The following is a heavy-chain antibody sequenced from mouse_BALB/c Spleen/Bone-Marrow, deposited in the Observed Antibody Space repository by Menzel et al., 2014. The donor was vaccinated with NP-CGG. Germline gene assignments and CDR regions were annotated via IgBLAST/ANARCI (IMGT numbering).Heavy chain of an antibody. CDR3: ARGARSAMDY. CDR1: GYAFSTYW. Sequence: VQVVESGAELVRPESSVKISCKASGYAFSTYWMIWVKQRPGQGLEWIGQIYPGDGDTNYNGKFKGKATLTADKSSSTAYMQLRSLTSEDSAVYFCARGARSAMDYWGQGTSVTVSS. V-gene: IGHV1-80*01. J-gene: IGHJ4*01. CDR2: IYPGDGDT.